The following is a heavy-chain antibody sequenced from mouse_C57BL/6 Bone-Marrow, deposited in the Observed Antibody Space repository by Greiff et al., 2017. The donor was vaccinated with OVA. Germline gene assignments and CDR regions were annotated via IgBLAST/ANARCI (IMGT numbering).Heavy chain of an antibody. CDR2: FYPGSGSI. J-gene: IGHJ2*01. CDR3: ARHEDLRRIFDY. CDR1: GYTFTEYT. Sequence: VQLQQSGAELVKPGASVKLSCKASGYTFTEYTIHWVKQRSGQGLEWIGWFYPGSGSIKYNEKFKDKATLTADKSSSPVYMELSRLTSEDSAVYVCARHEDLRRIFDYWGQGTTLTVSS. V-gene: IGHV1-62-2*01.